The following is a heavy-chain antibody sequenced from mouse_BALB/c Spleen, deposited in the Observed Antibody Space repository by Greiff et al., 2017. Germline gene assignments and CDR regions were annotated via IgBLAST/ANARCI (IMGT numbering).Heavy chain of an antibody. V-gene: IGHV1S81*02. CDR3: TRDGNYYGIDY. J-gene: IGHJ4*01. CDR2: INPSNGGT. CDR1: GYTFTSYY. D-gene: IGHD2-3*01. Sequence: QVQLQQSGAELVKPGASVKLSCKASGYTFTSYYMYWVKQRPGQGLEWIGEINPSNGGTNFNEKFKSKATLTVDKSSSTAYMQLSSLTSEDSAVYYCTRDGNYYGIDYWGQGTSVTVSS.